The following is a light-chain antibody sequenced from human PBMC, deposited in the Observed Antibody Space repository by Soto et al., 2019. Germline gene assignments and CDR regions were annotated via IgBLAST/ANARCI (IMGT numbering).Light chain of an antibody. J-gene: IGKJ1*01. CDR1: QSISSTH. CDR2: GAS. V-gene: IGKV3-20*01. CDR3: QQYGSSPGT. Sequence: EIVLTQSPDTLSLSPGERATLSCRASQSISSTHLVWYQQKPGQAPSLLIFGASSRATGIPDRFSGSGSGKDFTLTISGLEPEDFSVYYCQQYGSSPGTFGQGTKVAIK.